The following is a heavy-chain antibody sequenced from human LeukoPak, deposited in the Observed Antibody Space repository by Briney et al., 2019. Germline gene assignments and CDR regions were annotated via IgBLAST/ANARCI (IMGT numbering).Heavy chain of an antibody. CDR3: AKDVESGRSADY. CDR2: ISGSGGGT. V-gene: IGHV3-23*01. D-gene: IGHD3-10*01. Sequence: GGFLRLSCAASGXTFSNYAMSWVRQAPGKGLEWVSTISGSGGGTYYADSVKGRFTLSRDNSMNTLYLQMNSLRAEDTAVYYCAKDVESGRSADYWGQGTLVTVSS. J-gene: IGHJ4*02. CDR1: GXTFSNYA.